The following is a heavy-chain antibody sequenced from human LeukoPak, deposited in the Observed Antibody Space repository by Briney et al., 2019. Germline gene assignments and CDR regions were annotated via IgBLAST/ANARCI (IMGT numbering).Heavy chain of an antibody. V-gene: IGHV1-18*01. J-gene: IGHJ3*02. CDR1: GYRLSDNG. Sequence: ASVKVSCKPSGYRLSDNGITWVRQAPGQGLEWMGWITANNGKTYTAQNFQGRVTMTTDTSTSTAYMELRRLRSDDTAVYYCARVHWGGGRSFGIWGQGTMVTVSS. CDR2: ITANNGKT. CDR3: ARVHWGGGRSFGI. D-gene: IGHD3-16*01.